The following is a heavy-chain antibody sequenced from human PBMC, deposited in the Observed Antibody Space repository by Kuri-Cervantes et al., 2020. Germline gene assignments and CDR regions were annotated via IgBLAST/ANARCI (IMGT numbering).Heavy chain of an antibody. CDR2: IIPIFGTA. V-gene: IGHV1-69*05. CDR3: ARVPDIVVVPAAMYDAFDI. D-gene: IGHD2-2*01. CDR1: GGTFSSYA. Sequence: SVKVSCKASGGTFSSYAISWVRQAPGQGLEWMGGIIPIFGTANYAQRFHGRVTMTRDPSTSTLYMELNSLRSEDTAVYYCARVPDIVVVPAAMYDAFDIWGQGTMVTVSS. J-gene: IGHJ3*02.